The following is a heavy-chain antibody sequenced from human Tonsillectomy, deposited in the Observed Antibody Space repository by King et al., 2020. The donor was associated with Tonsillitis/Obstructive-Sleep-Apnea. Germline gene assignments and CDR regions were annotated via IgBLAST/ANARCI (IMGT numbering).Heavy chain of an antibody. CDR3: AKRRDYCSSPSCYTLGAFDI. V-gene: IGHV3-23*04. Sequence: VQLVESGGNLVQSGGSLRLSCAASGFTFRTYAMSWVRQAPGKGLEWVSGISATGGTTYYADSVKGRFTISRDNSKNTLFLQMDSLRAEDTALYYCAKRRDYCSSPSCYTLGAFDIWGQGTMVTVSS. CDR1: GFTFRTYA. J-gene: IGHJ3*02. CDR2: ISATGGTT. D-gene: IGHD2-2*02.